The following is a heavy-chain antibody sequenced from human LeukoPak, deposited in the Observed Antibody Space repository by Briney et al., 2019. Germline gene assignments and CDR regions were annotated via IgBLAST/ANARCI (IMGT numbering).Heavy chain of an antibody. CDR2: IYHSGST. J-gene: IGHJ4*02. CDR1: GGSISSGGYY. D-gene: IGHD5-24*01. CDR3: ARDQGMHRDGYNYWDY. Sequence: PSETLSLTCTVSGGSISSGGYYWSWIRQPPGKGLEWIGYIYHSGSTYYNPSLKSRVTISVDRSKNQFSLELSSVTAADTAVYYCARDQGMHRDGYNYWDYWGQGTLVTVSS. V-gene: IGHV4-30-2*01.